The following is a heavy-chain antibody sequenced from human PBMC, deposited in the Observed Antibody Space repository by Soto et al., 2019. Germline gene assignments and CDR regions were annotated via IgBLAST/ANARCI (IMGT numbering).Heavy chain of an antibody. CDR2: ISTYKRNT. Sequence: ASVKVSCKASGYTFINYGISWVRQAPGQGLEWLGWISTYKRNTNSAPRLQGRLTMTTDTSTSTAYMELRSLTSDDTAVYYCARDERDSSIGGGCFYFDYWGQVTLVTVSS. CDR1: GYTFINYG. D-gene: IGHD2-15*01. J-gene: IGHJ4*02. CDR3: ARDERDSSIGGGCFYFDY. V-gene: IGHV1-18*04.